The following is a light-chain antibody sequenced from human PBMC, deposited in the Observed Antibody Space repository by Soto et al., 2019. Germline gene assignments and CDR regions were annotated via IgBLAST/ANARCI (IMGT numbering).Light chain of an antibody. J-gene: IGKJ3*01. V-gene: IGKV3-20*01. CDR1: QSLSNNY. Sequence: EVVLTQSPGTLSLSPGERATLSCRASQSLSNNYLAWYQQKPGQAPRLLIYGASNRATGIPDRFSGSGAGTVFTLTISSLGTEDFAVYYCQQYGSSLFTFGPGTKVDIK. CDR3: QQYGSSLFT. CDR2: GAS.